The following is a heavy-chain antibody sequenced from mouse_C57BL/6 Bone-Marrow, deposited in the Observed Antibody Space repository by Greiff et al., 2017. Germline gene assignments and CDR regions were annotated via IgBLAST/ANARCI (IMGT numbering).Heavy chain of an antibody. J-gene: IGHJ2*01. CDR3: ARDPSTVVARGNY. D-gene: IGHD1-1*01. Sequence: EVKVVESGGGLVQPGRSLRLSCATSGFTFSDFYMEWVRQAPGKGLEWIAASRNKANDYTTEYSASVKGRFIVSRDTSQSILYLQMNALRAEDTAIYYCARDPSTVVARGNYWGQGTTLTVSS. V-gene: IGHV7-1*01. CDR2: SRNKANDYTT. CDR1: GFTFSDFY.